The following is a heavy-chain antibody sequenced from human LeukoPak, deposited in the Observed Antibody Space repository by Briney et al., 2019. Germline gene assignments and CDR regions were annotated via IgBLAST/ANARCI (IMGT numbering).Heavy chain of an antibody. Sequence: SVKVSCKASGGTFSSYAISWVRQAPGQGLEWMGRIIPILGIANYARKFQGRVTITADKSTSTAYMELSSLRSEDTAVYYCARQHSSGYYSPHYYYGMDVWGQGTTVTVSS. D-gene: IGHD3-22*01. CDR2: IIPILGIA. J-gene: IGHJ6*02. CDR3: ARQHSSGYYSPHYYYGMDV. CDR1: GGTFSSYA. V-gene: IGHV1-69*04.